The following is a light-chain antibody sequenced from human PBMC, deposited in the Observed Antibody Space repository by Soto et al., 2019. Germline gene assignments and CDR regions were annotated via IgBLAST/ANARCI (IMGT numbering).Light chain of an antibody. Sequence: EIVLTQSPATLSLSPGERATLSCRASQSVSSYLAWYQQKPGQAPRLLIYDASNRATGIPARFSGSGSGTDFTLTISSLEPEEFALYYCQHYQSGHPITFGQGTRLESK. V-gene: IGKV3-11*01. CDR1: QSVSSY. CDR2: DAS. CDR3: QHYQSGHPIT. J-gene: IGKJ5*01.